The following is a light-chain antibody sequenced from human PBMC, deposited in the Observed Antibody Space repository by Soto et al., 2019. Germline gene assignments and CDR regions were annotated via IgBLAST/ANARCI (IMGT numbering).Light chain of an antibody. CDR2: AAS. Sequence: DIQMTQSTSSLSASVGDRVTITCRASQSISSYLNWYQQKPGEAPKFLIYAASSLQSGVPSRFSGSGSGTDFTLTISSLQPEDFATYYCQQSYSTPYTFAQGTKLEIK. V-gene: IGKV1-39*01. CDR1: QSISSY. CDR3: QQSYSTPYT. J-gene: IGKJ2*01.